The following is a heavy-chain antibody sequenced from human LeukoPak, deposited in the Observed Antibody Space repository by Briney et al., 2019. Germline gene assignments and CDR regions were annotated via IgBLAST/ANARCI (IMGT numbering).Heavy chain of an antibody. J-gene: IGHJ5*02. CDR3: ARHRYYYDSSRYYYQP. CDR2: IYYSGST. CDR1: GASISSYY. Sequence: SETLSLTCTVSGASISSYYWSWIRQPPGKGLEWIGYIYYSGSTNYNPSLKSRVTISVDTSKNQFSLRLSSVTAADTAVYYCARHRYYYDSSRYYYQPWGQGTLVTVSS. D-gene: IGHD3-22*01. V-gene: IGHV4-59*01.